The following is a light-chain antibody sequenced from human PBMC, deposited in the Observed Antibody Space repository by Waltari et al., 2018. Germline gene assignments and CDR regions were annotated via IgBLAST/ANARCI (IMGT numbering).Light chain of an antibody. CDR1: QSVANR. V-gene: IGKV1-5*03. Sequence: DIQMTQSPSTLSASVGDKVTITCRASQSVANRVAWYRQKPGEAPKVLIYQASTLETGVPSRFSGSGSGTEFTLTISRLQPDDFARYYCQRHNNSWTFGQGTTVEVK. J-gene: IGKJ1*01. CDR2: QAS. CDR3: QRHNNSWT.